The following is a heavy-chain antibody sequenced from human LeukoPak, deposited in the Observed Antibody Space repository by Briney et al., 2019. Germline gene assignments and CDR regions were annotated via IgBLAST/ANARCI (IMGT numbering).Heavy chain of an antibody. Sequence: GSLRLSCAASGFTFSNTWMSWVRQAPGRGLEWVGRIKSKADGGTADYTAPVKGRFTISRDNSKNTLYLQMNSLRAEDTAVYYCARTRQQPHYYYYGMDVWGQGTTVTVSS. CDR2: IKSKADGGTA. V-gene: IGHV3-15*01. J-gene: IGHJ6*02. CDR3: ARTRQQPHYYYYGMDV. CDR1: GFTFSNTW. D-gene: IGHD6-13*01.